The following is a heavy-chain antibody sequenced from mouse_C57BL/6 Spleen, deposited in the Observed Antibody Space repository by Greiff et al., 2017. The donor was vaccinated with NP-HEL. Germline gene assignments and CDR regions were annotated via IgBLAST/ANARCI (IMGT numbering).Heavy chain of an antibody. J-gene: IGHJ4*01. CDR3: ARHDYGSADAMDY. CDR2: IWSGGSA. CDR1: GFSLTSYG. D-gene: IGHD1-1*01. V-gene: IGHV2-2*01. Sequence: VQLQQSGPGLVQPSQSLSITCTVSGFSLTSYGVHWVRQSPGKGLEWLGVIWSGGSADYNAAFISRLSISKANSKSKVFFKMTSLQADDTAIYYCARHDYGSADAMDYWGQGTSVTVSS.